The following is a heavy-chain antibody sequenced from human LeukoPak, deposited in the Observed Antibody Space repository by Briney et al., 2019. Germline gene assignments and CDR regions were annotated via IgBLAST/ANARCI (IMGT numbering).Heavy chain of an antibody. V-gene: IGHV1-24*01. J-gene: IGHJ5*02. D-gene: IGHD4-17*01. CDR2: FDPDDGAR. Sequence: WASVKVSCKVSGYSLTALAIHWVRQAPGKGLEWMGRFDPDDGARIYSQRFQDRFLMTEDPSSDTAYMELSGLRSEDTAVYFCASDRTMTTVTSGQSWDDPWGQGTLVTVSS. CDR3: ASDRTMTTVTSGQSWDDP. CDR1: GYSLTALA.